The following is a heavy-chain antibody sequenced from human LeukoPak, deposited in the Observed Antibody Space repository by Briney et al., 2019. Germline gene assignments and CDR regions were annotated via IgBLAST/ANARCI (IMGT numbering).Heavy chain of an antibody. CDR2: IYPGDSDT. D-gene: IGHD6-13*01. CDR1: GYSFTSYW. Sequence: GESLKISCKGSGYSFTSYWIGWVRQMPGKGLEWMGIIYPGDSDTGYSPSFQGQVTISADKSISTAYLQWSSLKASDTAMYYCARRLRYSSSTSLFDYWGQGTLVTVSS. CDR3: ARRLRYSSSTSLFDY. V-gene: IGHV5-51*03. J-gene: IGHJ4*02.